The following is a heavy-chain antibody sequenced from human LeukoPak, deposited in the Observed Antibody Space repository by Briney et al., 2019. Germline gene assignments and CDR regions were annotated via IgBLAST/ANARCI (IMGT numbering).Heavy chain of an antibody. CDR3: ARGCGSSGYDY. J-gene: IGHJ4*02. CDR2: INHSGST. CDR1: GGSFSGYY. Sequence: SETLSLTCAVYGGSFSGYYWSWIRQPPGKGLEWIGEINHSGSTNYNPSLKRRVTISVDTSKNQFSLKLSSVTAADTAVYYCARGCGSSGYDYWGQGTLVTVSS. V-gene: IGHV4-34*01. D-gene: IGHD3-22*01.